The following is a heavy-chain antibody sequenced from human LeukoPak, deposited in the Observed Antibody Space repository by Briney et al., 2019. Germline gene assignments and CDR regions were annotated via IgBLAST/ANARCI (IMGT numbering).Heavy chain of an antibody. CDR1: GFTFSSYE. Sequence: QPGGSLRPSCAASGFTFSSYEMNWVRQAPGKGLEWVSYITRSSSTIYYADSVKGRFTISRDNDKNLLYLQMNSPRVEDTALYYCARDKTPYCGRDCYAFDVWGQGTMVTVSS. V-gene: IGHV3-48*03. CDR2: ITRSSSTI. CDR3: ARDKTPYCGRDCYAFDV. D-gene: IGHD2-21*02. J-gene: IGHJ3*01.